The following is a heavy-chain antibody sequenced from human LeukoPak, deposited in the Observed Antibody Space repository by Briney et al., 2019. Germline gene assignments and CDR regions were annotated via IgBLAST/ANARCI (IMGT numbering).Heavy chain of an antibody. CDR2: ISSSSSTI. Sequence: GGSLRLSCAASGFTFSSYSMNWVHQAPGKGLEWVSYISSSSSTIYYADSVKGRFTISRDNAKNSLYLQMNSLRAEDTAVYYCARGRGLPHDYYYMDVWGKGTTVTVSS. CDR1: GFTFSSYS. V-gene: IGHV3-48*01. D-gene: IGHD1-26*01. CDR3: ARGRGLPHDYYYMDV. J-gene: IGHJ6*03.